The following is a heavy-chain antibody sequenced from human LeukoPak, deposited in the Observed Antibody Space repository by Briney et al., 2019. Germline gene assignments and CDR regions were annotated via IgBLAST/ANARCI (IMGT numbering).Heavy chain of an antibody. J-gene: IGHJ4*02. CDR1: GYTFPSYF. CDR2: INPTGGST. D-gene: IGHD6-6*01. Sequence: ASVKVSCKASGYTFPSYFMHWVRRAPGQGLEWMGIINPTGGSTTYAQKFQGRVTMTRDTSTSTVYMELSSLRSDDTAVYYCARTAARRFDYWGQGTLVTVSS. CDR3: ARTAARRFDY. V-gene: IGHV1-46*01.